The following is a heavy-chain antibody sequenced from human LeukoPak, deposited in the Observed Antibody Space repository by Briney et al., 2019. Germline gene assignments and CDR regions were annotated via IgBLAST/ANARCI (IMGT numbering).Heavy chain of an antibody. Sequence: GGSLRLSCAVSGSTFSNFDMSWVRQAPGRGLEWVSGITGSGITTYYAGSVKGRFTISRDNSKNTLYLQMNSLRAEDTAMYYCAKGRGGFSSCWYYDYWGQGTLVTVSS. CDR1: GSTFSNFD. CDR2: ITGSGITT. J-gene: IGHJ4*02. D-gene: IGHD6-19*01. V-gene: IGHV3-23*01. CDR3: AKGRGGFSSCWYYDY.